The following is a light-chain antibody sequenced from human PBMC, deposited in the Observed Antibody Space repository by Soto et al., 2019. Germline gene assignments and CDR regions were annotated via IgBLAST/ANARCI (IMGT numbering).Light chain of an antibody. V-gene: IGLV2-14*01. J-gene: IGLJ1*01. Sequence: QSALSQPASVCGSPGQSITISCTGTSSDVGGYNYVSWYQQYPGKAPKLMIYDVSSRPSVVSDRFSRSRSGNTASLTISGLQAEDGADYCCSSYTNSNTLVVGTGTKVTVL. CDR1: SSDVGGYNY. CDR2: DVS. CDR3: SSYTNSNTLV.